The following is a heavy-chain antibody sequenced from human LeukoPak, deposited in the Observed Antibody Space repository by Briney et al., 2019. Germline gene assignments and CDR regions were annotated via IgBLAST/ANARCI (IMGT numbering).Heavy chain of an antibody. CDR3: ATDSYRCSGGSCYYVFDY. CDR2: FDPEDGET. V-gene: IGHV1-24*01. J-gene: IGHJ4*02. CDR1: GYTLTELS. Sequence: ASVKVSCKVSGYTLTELSMHWVRQAPGKGLEWMGGFDPEDGETIYAQKFHGRVTMTEDTSTDTAYMELSSLRSEDTAVYYCATDSYRCSGGSCYYVFDYWGQGTLVTVSS. D-gene: IGHD2-15*01.